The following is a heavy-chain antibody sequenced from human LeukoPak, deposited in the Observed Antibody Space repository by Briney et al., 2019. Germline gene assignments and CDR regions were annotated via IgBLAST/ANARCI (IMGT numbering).Heavy chain of an antibody. CDR3: ASGGTTGLDAFDI. CDR2: ISPNNKGT. CDR1: GYTFSVYY. V-gene: IGHV1-2*07. J-gene: IGHJ3*02. D-gene: IGHD1-1*01. Sequence: ASVTVSFKASGYTFSVYYIHWVRRAPGQGREWLGWISPNNKGTNYAYSFQGRVTMTRDTSISTAYMEMSSLRSDDTAVYYCASGGTTGLDAFDIWGQGTMVIVSS.